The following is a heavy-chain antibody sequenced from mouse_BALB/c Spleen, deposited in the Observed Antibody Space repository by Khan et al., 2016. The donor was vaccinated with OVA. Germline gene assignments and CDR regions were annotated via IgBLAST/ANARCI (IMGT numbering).Heavy chain of an antibody. D-gene: IGHD4-1*02. V-gene: IGHV9-3-1*01. CDR2: INTYTGQP. CDR1: GYTFTNYG. J-gene: IGHJ1*01. Sequence: QVQLKQSGPELKKPGETVKISCKASGYTFTNYGMNWVKQAPGKGLKWMGWINTYTGQPTYADDFKGRFAFSLETSASPAYLQINNLKNEDTATYFCARSNSYWYVDVWGAGTTVTVSS. CDR3: ARSNSYWYVDV.